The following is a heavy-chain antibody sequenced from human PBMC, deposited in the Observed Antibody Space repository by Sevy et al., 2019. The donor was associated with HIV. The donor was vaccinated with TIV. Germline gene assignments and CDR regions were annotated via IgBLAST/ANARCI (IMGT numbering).Heavy chain of an antibody. V-gene: IGHV4-59*01. CDR1: GGSISSYY. CDR2: IYYSGST. CDR3: AREDRRVGQWLAGWFDP. J-gene: IGHJ5*02. Sequence: SETLSLTCTVSGGSISSYYWSWIRQPPGKGLEWIGYIYYSGSTNYNPSLKSRVTISVDTSKNQFSLKLSSVTAADTAVYYCAREDRRVGQWLAGWFDPWGQGTLVTVSS. D-gene: IGHD6-19*01.